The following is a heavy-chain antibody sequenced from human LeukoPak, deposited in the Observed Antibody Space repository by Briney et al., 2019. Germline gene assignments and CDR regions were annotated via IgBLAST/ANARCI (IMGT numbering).Heavy chain of an antibody. CDR1: GGSISSGGYY. CDR2: IYYSGSA. V-gene: IGHV4-31*03. J-gene: IGHJ3*02. CDR3: ARAPMAQYAFDI. Sequence: SETLSRTCTVSGGSISSGGYYWSWIRQHPGKGLEWIGYIYYSGSAYYNPSLMSRVTISVDTSKNQFSLKRSSVTAADTAVYYYARAPMAQYAFDIWGQGTMVSVSS. D-gene: IGHD2-2*01.